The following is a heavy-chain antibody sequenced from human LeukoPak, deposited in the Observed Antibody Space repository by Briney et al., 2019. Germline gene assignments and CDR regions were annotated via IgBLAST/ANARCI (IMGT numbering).Heavy chain of an antibody. J-gene: IGHJ3*02. CDR1: GFNFSDYY. D-gene: IGHD2-8*01. CDR2: ISSSGSTI. Sequence: SGGSLRLSCAASGFNFSDYYMSWIRQAPGKGLEWVSYISSSGSTIYYADSVKGRFTISRDNAKNSLYLQMNSLRAEDTAVYYCARGGYCTNGVCPPDAFDIWGQGTMVTVSS. V-gene: IGHV3-11*04. CDR3: ARGGYCTNGVCPPDAFDI.